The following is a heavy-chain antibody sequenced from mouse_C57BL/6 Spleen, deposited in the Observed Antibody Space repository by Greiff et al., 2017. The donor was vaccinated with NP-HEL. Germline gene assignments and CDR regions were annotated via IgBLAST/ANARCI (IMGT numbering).Heavy chain of an antibody. CDR3: VRHHYDYDGGFAY. Sequence: EVKVEESGGGLVQPKGSLKLSCAASGFSFNTYAMNWVRQAPGKGLEWVARIRSKSNNYATYYADSVKDRFTISRDDSESMLYLQMNNLKTEDTAMYYCVRHHYDYDGGFAYWGQGTLVTVSA. CDR2: IRSKSNNYAT. D-gene: IGHD2-4*01. J-gene: IGHJ3*01. CDR1: GFSFNTYA. V-gene: IGHV10-1*01.